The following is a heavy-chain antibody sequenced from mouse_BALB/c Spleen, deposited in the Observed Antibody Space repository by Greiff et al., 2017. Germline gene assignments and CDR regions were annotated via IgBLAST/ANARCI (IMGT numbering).Heavy chain of an antibody. CDR3: ARGTGMDAMDY. D-gene: IGHD4-1*01. CDR1: GYAFSSSW. V-gene: IGHV1-82*01. Sequence: QVQLQQSGPELVKPGASVKISCKASGYAFSSSWMNWVKQRPGQGLEWIGRIYPGDGDTNYNGKFKGKATLTADKSSSTAYMQLSSLTSVDSAVYFCARGTGMDAMDYWGQGTSVTVSS. CDR2: IYPGDGDT. J-gene: IGHJ4*01.